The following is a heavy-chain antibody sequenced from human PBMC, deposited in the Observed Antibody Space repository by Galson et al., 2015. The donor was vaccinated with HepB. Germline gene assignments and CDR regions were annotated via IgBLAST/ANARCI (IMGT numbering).Heavy chain of an antibody. J-gene: IGHJ6*03. CDR3: ARDRGVLAPAATFYMDV. V-gene: IGHV3-11*01. CDR1: GFTFSSYY. Sequence: SLRLSCAASGFTFSSYYMSWIRQAPGKGLEWVSYITNGDANMSYADSVRGRFTISRDNAKNSLYLQMNSLRAEDTAVYYCARDRGVLAPAATFYMDVWSKGTTVTVSS. CDR2: ITNGDANM. D-gene: IGHD2-2*01.